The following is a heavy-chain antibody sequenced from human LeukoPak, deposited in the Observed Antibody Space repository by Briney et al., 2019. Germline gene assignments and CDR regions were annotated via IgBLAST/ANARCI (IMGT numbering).Heavy chain of an antibody. CDR2: IWYEGRNK. Sequence: QAGGSLRLSCVTSGLTFRTYGMHGVREARGKGLEWGAVIWYEGRNKMYGDSVKGRFTISRDNSKNTLYLQMDSLRAEDSAVYYCAKAFRAYCGGDCSPPRYYYGMDVWGQGTTVTVSS. D-gene: IGHD2-21*02. CDR1: GLTFRTYG. J-gene: IGHJ6*02. V-gene: IGHV3-33*06. CDR3: AKAFRAYCGGDCSPPRYYYGMDV.